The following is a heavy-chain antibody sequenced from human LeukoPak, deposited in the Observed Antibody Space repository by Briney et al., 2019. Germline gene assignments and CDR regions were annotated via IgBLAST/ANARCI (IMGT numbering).Heavy chain of an antibody. V-gene: IGHV4-34*01. J-gene: IGHJ6*03. CDR3: ARGASSSWYTLYYYYYYMDV. CDR1: GGSFSGYY. D-gene: IGHD6-13*01. Sequence: SETLSLTCAVYGGSFSGYYWSWIRQPPGKGLEWIGEINHSGSTNYNPSLKSRVTISVDTSKNQFSLKLSSVTAADTAVYYCARGASSSWYTLYYYYYYMDVWGKGTTVTVSS. CDR2: INHSGST.